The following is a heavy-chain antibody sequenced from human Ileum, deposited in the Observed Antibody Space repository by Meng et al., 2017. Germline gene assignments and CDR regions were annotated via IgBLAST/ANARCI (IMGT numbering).Heavy chain of an antibody. J-gene: IGHJ5*02. CDR3: ARGGPWFDP. Sequence: VRLQQWGAGLFTPSGPLSLTCAVYGGSFSGYYWSWIRQPPGKGLEWIGEINHSGSTNYNPSLKSRVTISVDTSKNQFSLKLSSVTAADTAVYYCARGGPWFDPWGQGTLVTVSS. CDR2: INHSGST. V-gene: IGHV4-34*01. CDR1: GGSFSGYY.